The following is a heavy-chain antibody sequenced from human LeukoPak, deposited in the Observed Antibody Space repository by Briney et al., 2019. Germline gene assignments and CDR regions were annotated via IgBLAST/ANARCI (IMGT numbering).Heavy chain of an antibody. CDR1: GFTFSSYA. V-gene: IGHV3-23*01. CDR2: ISGSGGST. CDR3: VVITPRRGDAFDI. D-gene: IGHD3-22*01. J-gene: IGHJ3*02. Sequence: GGSLRLSCAASGFTFSSYAMSWVRQAPGKGLEWVSAISGSGGSTYYADSVKGRFTISRDNSKNTLYLQMNSLRAEDTAVYYCVVITPRRGDAFDIWGQGTMVTVSS.